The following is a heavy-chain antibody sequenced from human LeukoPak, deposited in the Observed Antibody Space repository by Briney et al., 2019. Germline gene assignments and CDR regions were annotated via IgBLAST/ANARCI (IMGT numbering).Heavy chain of an antibody. CDR2: ISGSGGST. J-gene: IGHJ3*02. V-gene: IGHV3-23*01. D-gene: IGHD3-9*01. CDR3: AKGLDGLRYFDWLPRDAFDI. CDR1: GFTFSRYA. Sequence: GGSLRLSCAASGFTFSRYAMSWVRQAPGKGLEWVSAISGSGGSTYYADSVKGRFAISRDNSKNTLYLQMNSLRAEDMAVYYCAKGLDGLRYFDWLPRDAFDIWGQGTMVTVSS.